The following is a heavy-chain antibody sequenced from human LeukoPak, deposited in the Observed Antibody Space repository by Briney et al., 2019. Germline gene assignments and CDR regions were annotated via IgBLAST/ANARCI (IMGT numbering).Heavy chain of an antibody. CDR2: ISDSGAST. D-gene: IGHD2-2*03. CDR1: RFTFRYFA. Sequence: GGSLRLSCAASRFTFRYFAMSWVRQAPGKGLEWVSAISDSGASTYYADSVKGRVTISRDDSKNTLYLQMNSLRAEDTAVYYCAKEGGYCSSSTCPRRMDVWGQGTTVTVSS. CDR3: AKEGGYCSSSTCPRRMDV. V-gene: IGHV3-23*01. J-gene: IGHJ6*02.